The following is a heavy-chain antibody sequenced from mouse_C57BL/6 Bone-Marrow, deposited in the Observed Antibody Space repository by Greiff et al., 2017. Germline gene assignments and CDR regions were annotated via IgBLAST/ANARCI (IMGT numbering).Heavy chain of an antibody. CDR2: IDPENGDT. D-gene: IGHD1-1*01. Sequence: VQLQQSGAELVRPGASVKLSCTASGFNIKDDYMHWVKQRPEQGLEWIGWIDPENGDTEYASKFQGKATITADTSSNTAYLQLSSLTSEDTAVYYCTTYYGSSHGGYFDVWGTGTTVTVSS. CDR1: GFNIKDDY. V-gene: IGHV14-4*01. J-gene: IGHJ1*03. CDR3: TTYYGSSHGGYFDV.